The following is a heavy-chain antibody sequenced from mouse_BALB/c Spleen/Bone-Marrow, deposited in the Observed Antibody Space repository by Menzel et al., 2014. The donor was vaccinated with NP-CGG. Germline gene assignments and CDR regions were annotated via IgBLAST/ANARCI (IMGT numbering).Heavy chain of an antibody. Sequence: QVHVKQSGAELVRPGSSVKISCKASGYAFSSYWMNWVKQRPGQGLEWIGQIYPGDGDTNYNGKFKGKATLTADKSSSTAYMQLSSLTSEDSAVYFCARWITTVVAPYVMDYWGQGTSVIVSS. CDR1: GYAFSSYW. V-gene: IGHV1-80*01. J-gene: IGHJ4*01. CDR3: ARWITTVVAPYVMDY. CDR2: IYPGDGDT. D-gene: IGHD1-1*01.